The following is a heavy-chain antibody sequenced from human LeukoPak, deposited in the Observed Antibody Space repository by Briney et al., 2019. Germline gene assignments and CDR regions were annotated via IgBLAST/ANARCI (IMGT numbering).Heavy chain of an antibody. CDR1: GFTFSSYD. CDR2: ISYDVSNQ. V-gene: IGHV3-30*18. J-gene: IGHJ4*02. CDR3: AKAGRRGKSGYGDFEY. Sequence: PGRSLRLSCAASGFTFSSYDMHWVRQAPGKGLEWVALISYDVSNQYYADSVKGRFTISRDNSKNTLYLQMNSLRVEDTAVYYCAKAGRRGKSGYGDFEYWGQGTLVTVSS. D-gene: IGHD5-12*01.